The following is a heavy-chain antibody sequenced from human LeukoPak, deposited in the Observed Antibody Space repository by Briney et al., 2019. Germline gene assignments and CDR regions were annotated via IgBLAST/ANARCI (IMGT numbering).Heavy chain of an antibody. J-gene: IGHJ4*02. D-gene: IGHD6-13*01. V-gene: IGHV5-51*01. CDR3: VRPQVKYSSNGGFDY. Sequence: GESLKISCKGSGYSFTSYWIGWVRQMPGKGLEWMGIIYPGDSDTRYSPSFQGQVTISADKSISTAYLQWSSLKASDTAMYYCVRPQVKYSSNGGFDYWGQGTLVTVSS. CDR2: IYPGDSDT. CDR1: GYSFTSYW.